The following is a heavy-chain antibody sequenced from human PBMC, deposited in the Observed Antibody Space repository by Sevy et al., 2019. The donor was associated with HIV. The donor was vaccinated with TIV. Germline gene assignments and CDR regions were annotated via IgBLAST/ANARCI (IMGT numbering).Heavy chain of an antibody. CDR1: GFTFSDHG. V-gene: IGHV3-33*08. CDR2: IWFDGSNT. Sequence: GGSLRLSCAASGFTFSDHGMHWVRQAPGKGLEWVALIWFDGSNTYYADSVKGRFTISRDIAKNTLHLQMNSLRGEDTAVYYCARDLEFYDNGDYGPAFMPDYWGQGTLVTVSS. D-gene: IGHD4-17*01. CDR3: ARDLEFYDNGDYGPAFMPDY. J-gene: IGHJ4*02.